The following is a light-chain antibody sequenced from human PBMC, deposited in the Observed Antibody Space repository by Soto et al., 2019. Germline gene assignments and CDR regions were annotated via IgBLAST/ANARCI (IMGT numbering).Light chain of an antibody. J-gene: IGKJ1*01. V-gene: IGKV3-15*01. CDR2: GAS. Sequence: VMTQSPATLSVSPGERATLSCRASQSINSNLAWYQQRPGQAPRLLIYGASTRATGIPARFSGSGSGAESTLTISSLQSEDFAVYYCQQYNNWWTFGQGTRV. CDR1: QSINSN. CDR3: QQYNNWWT.